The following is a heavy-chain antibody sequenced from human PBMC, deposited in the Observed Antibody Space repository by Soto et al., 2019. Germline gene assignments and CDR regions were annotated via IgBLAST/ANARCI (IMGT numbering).Heavy chain of an antibody. CDR1: GGSISSYY. V-gene: IGHV4-59*01. CDR3: ARVPLLLNWFDL. J-gene: IGHJ5*02. CDR2: IYYSGNT. Sequence: SETLSLTCTVSGGSISSYYWSWIRQPPGKGLEWIGYIYYSGNTNYNPSLKSRVTISVDTSKNQFSLKLSSVTAADTAVYYCARVPLLLNWFDLWGQGTLVTVSS. D-gene: IGHD2-15*01.